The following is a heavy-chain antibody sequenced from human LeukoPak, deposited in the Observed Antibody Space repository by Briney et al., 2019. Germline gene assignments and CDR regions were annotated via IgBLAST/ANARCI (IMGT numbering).Heavy chain of an antibody. V-gene: IGHV4-34*01. J-gene: IGHJ4*02. Sequence: SETLSLTCAVYGVSFTGYFRSWIRQPPGKGLAWIGEINHSGSTNYNPSLKSRVTISVDTSKNQFSLKLSSVTAADTAVYYCARGLIDSSGCYLFDSWGQGTLVIVST. CDR2: INHSGST. D-gene: IGHD3-22*01. CDR1: GVSFTGYF. CDR3: ARGLIDSSGCYLFDS.